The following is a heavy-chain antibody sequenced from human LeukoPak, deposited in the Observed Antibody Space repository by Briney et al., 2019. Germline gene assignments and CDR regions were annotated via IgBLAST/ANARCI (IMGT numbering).Heavy chain of an antibody. CDR2: ISYDGSNK. D-gene: IGHD1-26*01. CDR1: GFTFSSYA. Sequence: GGSLRLSCAASGFTFSSYAMHWVRQAPGKGLEWVAVISYDGSNKYYADSVKGRFTISRDNSKNTLYLQMNSLRAEDTAVYYCARGPHRLEKSGSPDYWGQGTLVTVSS. CDR3: ARGPHRLEKSGSPDY. J-gene: IGHJ4*02. V-gene: IGHV3-30-3*01.